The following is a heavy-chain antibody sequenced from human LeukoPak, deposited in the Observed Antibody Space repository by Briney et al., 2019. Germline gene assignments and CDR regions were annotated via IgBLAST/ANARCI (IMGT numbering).Heavy chain of an antibody. CDR2: ITSRGTHI. Sequence: GGSLRLSCAASGFAFNRYTIKWVRQAPGKGLEWVSAITSRGTHIYNADSVKGRFTISRDNAENSAYLQMSSLRAEDTAVYYCARVAQGATIENYFYYYMDVWGKGTTVTVSS. V-gene: IGHV3-21*01. CDR1: GFAFNRYT. D-gene: IGHD1-1*01. CDR3: ARVAQGATIENYFYYYMDV. J-gene: IGHJ6*03.